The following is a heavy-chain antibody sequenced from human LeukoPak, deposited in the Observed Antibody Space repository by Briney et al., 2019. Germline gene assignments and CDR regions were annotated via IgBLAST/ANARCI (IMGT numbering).Heavy chain of an antibody. J-gene: IGHJ5*02. D-gene: IGHD6-13*01. V-gene: IGHV4-4*02. CDR3: ARHWRVGQLVRGNWFDP. Sequence: SETLSLTCAVSGGSISSSNWWSWVRQPPGKGLEWIGEIYHSGSTNYNPSLKSLVTISVDKSKNQFSLKLSSVTAADTAVYYCARHWRVGQLVRGNWFDPWGQGTLVTVSS. CDR2: IYHSGST. CDR1: GGSISSSNW.